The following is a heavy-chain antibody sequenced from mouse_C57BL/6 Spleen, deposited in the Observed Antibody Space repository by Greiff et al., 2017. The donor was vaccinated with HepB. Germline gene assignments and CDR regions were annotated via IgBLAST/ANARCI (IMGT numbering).Heavy chain of an antibody. CDR2: IDPSDSYT. CDR1: GYTFTSYW. V-gene: IGHV1-69*01. CDR3: ARSHYDYDVRFAY. J-gene: IGHJ3*01. D-gene: IGHD2-4*01. Sequence: QVQLQQPGAELVMPGASVKLSCKASGYTFTSYWMHWVKQRPGQGLEWIGEIDPSDSYTNYNQKFKGKSTLTVDKSSSTAYMQLSSLTSEDSAVYYCARSHYDYDVRFAYWGQGTLVTVSA.